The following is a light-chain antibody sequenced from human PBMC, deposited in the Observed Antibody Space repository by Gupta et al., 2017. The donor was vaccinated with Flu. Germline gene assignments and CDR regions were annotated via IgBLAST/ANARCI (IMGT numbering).Light chain of an antibody. J-gene: IGKJ3*01. CDR1: QDISNY. CDR2: DAS. V-gene: IGKV1-33*01. Sequence: DIQMTQSPSSLSASVGDRVTITCQASQDISNYLNWYQQKPGKAPKLLIYDASNLETGVPSRFSGSGSGTDFTFTISSLQPEDIATYYCAGFTFGPGTKVDIK. CDR3: AGFT.